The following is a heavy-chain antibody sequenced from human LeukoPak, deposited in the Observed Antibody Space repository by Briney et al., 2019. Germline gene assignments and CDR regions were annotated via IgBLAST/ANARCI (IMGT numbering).Heavy chain of an antibody. Sequence: ASVKVSCKASGYTFTSYGISWVRQAPGQGLEGMGWISAYNGNTNYAQKLQGRVTMTTDTSTSTAYMELRSLRSDDTAVYYCARVVGGSGSGTFDYWGQGTLVTVSS. CDR1: GYTFTSYG. J-gene: IGHJ4*02. V-gene: IGHV1-18*01. CDR2: ISAYNGNT. CDR3: ARVVGGSGSGTFDY. D-gene: IGHD3-10*01.